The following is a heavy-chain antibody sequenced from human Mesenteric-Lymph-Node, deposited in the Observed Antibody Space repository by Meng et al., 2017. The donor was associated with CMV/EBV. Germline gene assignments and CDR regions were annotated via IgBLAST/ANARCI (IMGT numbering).Heavy chain of an antibody. D-gene: IGHD3-22*01. CDR1: GGTFSSYA. CDR3: ARDGNYYDSTDYPMDV. Sequence: SVKVSCKASGGTFSSYAISWVRQAPGQGLEWMGGIIPIFGTANYAQKFQGRVTITTDESTSTAYMELSSLRSEDTAVYYCARDGNYYDSTDYPMDVWGQGTTVTVSS. J-gene: IGHJ6*02. CDR2: IIPIFGTA. V-gene: IGHV1-69*05.